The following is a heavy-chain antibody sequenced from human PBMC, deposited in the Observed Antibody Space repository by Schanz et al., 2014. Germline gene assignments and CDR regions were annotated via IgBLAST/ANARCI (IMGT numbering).Heavy chain of an antibody. CDR2: TYLGGNT. CDR3: ARDQASTH. V-gene: IGHV3-66*01. J-gene: IGHJ4*02. CDR1: GFTFSDYC. Sequence: VQLVESGGGLVKPGGSLRLSCAASGFTFSDYCMVWIRQAPGKGLEPVSVTYLGGNTDYADSVKGRFTISRDDSKNTLHLQMNSLRSEDTAIYFCARDQASTHWGQGTPVTVSS.